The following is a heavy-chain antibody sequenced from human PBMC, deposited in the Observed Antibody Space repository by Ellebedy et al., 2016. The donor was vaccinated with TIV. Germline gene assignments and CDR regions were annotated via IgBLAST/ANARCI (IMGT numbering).Heavy chain of an antibody. CDR2: ISSSGSTI. J-gene: IGHJ4*02. D-gene: IGHD4-17*01. CDR3: ARGGYYDDYRPPFDY. Sequence: GGSLRLSXAASGFTFSDLYMSWMRQAPGRGLEWLSYISSSGSTIYYADSAKGRFTISRDNAKNSLYLQMNSLRADDTAVYYCARGGYYDDYRPPFDYWGQGTLVTVSS. V-gene: IGHV3-11*01. CDR1: GFTFSDLY.